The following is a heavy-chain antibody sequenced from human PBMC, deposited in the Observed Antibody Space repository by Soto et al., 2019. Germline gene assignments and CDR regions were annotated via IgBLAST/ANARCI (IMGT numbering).Heavy chain of an antibody. Sequence: RASVKVSCEASGGTFSSYAISCVRQAPGQGLEWMGGIIPIFGTANYAQKFQGRVTITADKSTSTAYMELSSLRSEDTAVYYCARAALPVRITMIVPGNWFDPWGQGTLVTVSS. J-gene: IGHJ5*02. CDR2: IIPIFGTA. CDR1: GGTFSSYA. CDR3: ARAALPVRITMIVPGNWFDP. D-gene: IGHD3-22*01. V-gene: IGHV1-69*06.